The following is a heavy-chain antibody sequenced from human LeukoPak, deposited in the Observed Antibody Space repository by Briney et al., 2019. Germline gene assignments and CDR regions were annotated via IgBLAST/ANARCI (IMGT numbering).Heavy chain of an antibody. V-gene: IGHV3-21*01. CDR1: GFTLRSYS. CDR2: ISSSSSYI. J-gene: IGHJ4*02. CDR3: AREPTVVMGDDY. D-gene: IGHD4-23*01. Sequence: GGSLRLSCAASGFTLRSYSMIWVRQAPGKGLEWISSISSSSSYIFYADSVKGRFTISRDNPKNSLYLQMNSLRAEDTAVYYCAREPTVVMGDDYWGQGTLVTVSS.